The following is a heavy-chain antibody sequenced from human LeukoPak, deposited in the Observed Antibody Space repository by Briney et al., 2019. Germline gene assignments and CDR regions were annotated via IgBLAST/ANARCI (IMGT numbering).Heavy chain of an antibody. CDR3: ARAIAAAGENWFDP. J-gene: IGHJ5*02. D-gene: IGHD6-13*01. CDR2: FYPGDSDT. CDR1: GYIFTSYW. Sequence: GESLKISCKGSGYIFTSYWIGWVRQLREKGQEWMGIFYPGDSDTRYSPSFQGQVTISADKSISTAYLQWSSLKASDTAMYYCARAIAAAGENWFDPWGQGTLVTVSS. V-gene: IGHV5-51*01.